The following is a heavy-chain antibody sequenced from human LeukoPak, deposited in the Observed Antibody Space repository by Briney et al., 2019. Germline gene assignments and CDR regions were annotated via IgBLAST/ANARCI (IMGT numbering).Heavy chain of an antibody. D-gene: IGHD5-18*01. J-gene: IGHJ3*02. Sequence: GGSLRLSCAASGFTFSSYEMNWVRQAPGKGLEWVSYISSSGSTIYYADSVKGRFTISRDNAKNSLYLQMNSLKAEDTAVYYCARPSYSYGQVVAISFDIWGQGTMVTVSS. CDR2: ISSSGSTI. CDR1: GFTFSSYE. V-gene: IGHV3-48*03. CDR3: ARPSYSYGQVVAISFDI.